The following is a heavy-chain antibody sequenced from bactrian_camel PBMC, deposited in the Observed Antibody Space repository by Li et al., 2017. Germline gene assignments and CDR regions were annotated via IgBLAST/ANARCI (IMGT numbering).Heavy chain of an antibody. J-gene: IGHJ6*01. D-gene: IGHD2*01. CDR1: GLTRSSYC. Sequence: DVQLVESGGGSVQAGGSLRLSCAASGLTRSSYCMGWFRQAPGKERERVATIYSGGYKTYYASSVEGRFTISRDNAKNTLYLKMDSLTSEDTALYYCATQGVVSGSLPWGQGTQVTVS. CDR2: IYSGGYKT. V-gene: IGHV3S40*01. CDR3: ATQGVVSGSLP.